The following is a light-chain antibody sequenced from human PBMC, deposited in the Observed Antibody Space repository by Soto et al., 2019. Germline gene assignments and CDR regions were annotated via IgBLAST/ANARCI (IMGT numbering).Light chain of an antibody. V-gene: IGKV3-20*01. J-gene: IGKJ4*01. Sequence: EIVLTQSPGTLSLSPGERATLSCTASQSFGIRSLAWYQQKPGQAPRLVISGASSRATGIPDRFSGSGSGTDFTLTISRLEPEDFAVYYCQQYGTPPLTFGGGTKVEIK. CDR3: QQYGTPPLT. CDR2: GAS. CDR1: QSFGIRS.